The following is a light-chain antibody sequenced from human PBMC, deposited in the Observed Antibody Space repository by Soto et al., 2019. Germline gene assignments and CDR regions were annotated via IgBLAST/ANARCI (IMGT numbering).Light chain of an antibody. CDR2: EVS. CDR1: SSDVGGYNY. V-gene: IGLV2-8*01. CDR3: SSYAGSNNFV. Sequence: SALTQAPAASGSPGQSVTISCTGTSSDVGGYNYVSWYQQRPGKAPKLMIYEVSERPSGVPDRFSGSKSSNTASLTVSGLQAEDEADYYCSSYAGSNNFVFGTGTKVTVL. J-gene: IGLJ1*01.